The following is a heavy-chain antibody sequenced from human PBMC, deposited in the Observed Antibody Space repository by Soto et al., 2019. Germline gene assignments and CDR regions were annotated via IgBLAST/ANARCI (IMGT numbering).Heavy chain of an antibody. CDR2: ISSSGSTI. V-gene: IGHV3-48*03. CDR1: GFTFSSYE. J-gene: IGHJ3*02. CDR3: ASAARSTDAFDI. Sequence: GGSLRLSCADSGFTFSSYEMNWVRQAPGKGLEWVSYISSSGSTIYYADSVKVRFTISRDNAKNSLYLQMNSLKAEDVSVYCCASAARSTDAFDIWGQGTMVTVSS.